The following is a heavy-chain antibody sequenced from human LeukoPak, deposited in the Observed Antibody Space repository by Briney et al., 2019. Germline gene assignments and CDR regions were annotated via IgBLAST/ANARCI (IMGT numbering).Heavy chain of an antibody. CDR2: ITTYNGKT. Sequence: ASVKVSCKASGYSFTSYGITWVRRAPGQGLEWMGWITTYNGKTNYAQNFQTRVTVTTDTSTNTAYMELRSLRSDDTAVYYCARGINYDLLTGYSEGFDFWGQPTSVTVSS. J-gene: IGHJ4*02. CDR1: GYSFTSYG. V-gene: IGHV1-18*01. CDR3: ARGINYDLLTGYSEGFDF. D-gene: IGHD3-9*01.